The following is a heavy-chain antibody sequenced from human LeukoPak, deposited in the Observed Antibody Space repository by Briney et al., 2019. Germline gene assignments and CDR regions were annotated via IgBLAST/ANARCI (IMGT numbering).Heavy chain of an antibody. D-gene: IGHD6-13*01. Sequence: SETLSLTCTVSGGSISSSSYYWGWIRQPPGKGLEWIGSIYYSGSTYYNPSLKSRVTISVDTSKNQFSLKLSSVTAADTAVYYCARGDDLYSTYYYYMDVWGKGTTVTVSS. J-gene: IGHJ6*03. CDR2: IYYSGST. CDR3: ARGDDLYSTYYYYMDV. V-gene: IGHV4-39*07. CDR1: GGSISSSSYY.